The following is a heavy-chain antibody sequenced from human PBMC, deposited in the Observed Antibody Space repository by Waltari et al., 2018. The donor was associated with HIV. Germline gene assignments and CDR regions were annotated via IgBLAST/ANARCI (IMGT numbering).Heavy chain of an antibody. CDR3: ARVAYDSSGPYGMDV. D-gene: IGHD3-22*01. Sequence: EVQLVESGGGLVQPGGSLRLSCAASGFTVSSNYMSWVRQAPGKGLEWVSVIYSGGSTYYADAVKGRFTISRDNSKNTLYLQMNSLRAEDTAVYYCARVAYDSSGPYGMDVWGQGTTVTVSS. V-gene: IGHV3-66*01. J-gene: IGHJ6*02. CDR2: IYSGGST. CDR1: GFTVSSNY.